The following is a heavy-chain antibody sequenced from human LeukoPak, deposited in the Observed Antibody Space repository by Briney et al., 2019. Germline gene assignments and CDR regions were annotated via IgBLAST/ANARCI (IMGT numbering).Heavy chain of an antibody. J-gene: IGHJ6*03. CDR2: IYYSGST. V-gene: IGHV4-59*12. D-gene: IGHD2-2*03. CDR1: GGSISSYY. CDR3: ARNGGYCSSTSCYYYYYYMDV. Sequence: PSETLSLTCTVSGGSISSYYWSWIRQPPGKGLEWIGYIYYSGSTNYNPSLKSRVTISVDTSKNQFSLKLSSVTAADTAVYYCARNGGYCSSTSCYYYYYYMDVWGKGTTVTVSS.